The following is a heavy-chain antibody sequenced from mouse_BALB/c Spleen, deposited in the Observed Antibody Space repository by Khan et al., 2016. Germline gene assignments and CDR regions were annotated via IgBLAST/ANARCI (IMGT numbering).Heavy chain of an antibody. CDR2: IYPGDGDT. CDR3: ARGGYGNYVFAY. D-gene: IGHD2-1*01. CDR1: GYTFTSYW. Sequence: QVQLKQSGAELARPGASVKLSCKASGYTFTSYWMQWVKQRPGQGLQWIGTIYPGDGDTRSTQKFKGQATLNADKSSSTDYMQLSSLASEDSAVYYCARGGYGNYVFAYWGQGTLVTVSA. J-gene: IGHJ3*01. V-gene: IGHV1-87*01.